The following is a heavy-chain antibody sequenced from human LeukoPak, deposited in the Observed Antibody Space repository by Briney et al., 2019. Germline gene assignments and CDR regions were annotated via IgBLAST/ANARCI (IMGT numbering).Heavy chain of an antibody. Sequence: QAGGSLRLSCAASGFTSSSYWMTWVRQAPGKGLEWVANIKQDGSEKYYVDSVKGRFTISRDNAKSSLYLQMDSLRAEDTAVYYCARAIGKSEGYWGQGTLVTVSS. CDR3: ARAIGKSEGY. CDR1: GFTSSSYW. J-gene: IGHJ4*02. CDR2: IKQDGSEK. V-gene: IGHV3-7*01. D-gene: IGHD4-23*01.